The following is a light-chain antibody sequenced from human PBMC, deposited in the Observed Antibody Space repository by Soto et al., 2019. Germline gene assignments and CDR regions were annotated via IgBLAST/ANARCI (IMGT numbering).Light chain of an antibody. CDR1: SSDVGNNNY. V-gene: IGLV2-14*03. CDR3: SSFTGSSYV. Sequence: QSVLTQPASVSGSPGQSITISCTGTSSDVGNNNYVSWYQHNPGRAPKVMICDVTNRPSGVSNRFSGSKSGNTASLTISGLQAEDEADYYCSSFTGSSYVFGTGTNVTVL. J-gene: IGLJ1*01. CDR2: DVT.